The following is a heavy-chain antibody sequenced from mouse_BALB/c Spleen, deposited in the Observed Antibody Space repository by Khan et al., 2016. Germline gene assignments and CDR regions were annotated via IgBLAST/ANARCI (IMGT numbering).Heavy chain of an antibody. Sequence: EVQLQESGPGLVKPSQSLSLTCTVTGYSITSDYAWNWIRQFPGNKLEWMGYISYSGTTNYNPSLKSRISITRDTSKNQFFLQLNSVTTEDTATYYCVREQFPQLGAWFVYWGQGTLVTVSA. CDR3: VREQFPQLGAWFVY. CDR2: ISYSGTT. D-gene: IGHD4-1*02. CDR1: GYSITSDYA. J-gene: IGHJ3*01. V-gene: IGHV3-2*02.